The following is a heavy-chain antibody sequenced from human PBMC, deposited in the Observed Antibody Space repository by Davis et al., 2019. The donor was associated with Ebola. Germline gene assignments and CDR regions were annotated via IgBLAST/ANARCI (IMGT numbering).Heavy chain of an antibody. CDR3: ERQSVYHYDT. CDR1: GDSITSSSYY. CDR2: IYYSERT. Sequence: MPSETLSLTCSVSGDSITSSSYYWGWLRQPPGKGLEWIGSIYYSERTYYNPSLKSRVTMSVDTSKNQFSLRLTSVTAADTAVFYCERQSVYHYDTWGQGTLVTVSS. V-gene: IGHV4-39*01. D-gene: IGHD3-22*01. J-gene: IGHJ4*02.